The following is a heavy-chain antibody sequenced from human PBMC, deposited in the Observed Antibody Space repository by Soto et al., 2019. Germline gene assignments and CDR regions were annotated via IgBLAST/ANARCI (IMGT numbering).Heavy chain of an antibody. CDR1: GFTFSSYD. CDR2: IGTAGDT. CDR3: ASRSTDSSPRYCFSGMDV. D-gene: IGHD6-13*01. Sequence: GGSLILSCAASGFTFSSYDMHWVRQATGKGLEWVSAIGTAGDTYYPGSVKGRFTISRENAKNSLYLQMNSLRAEATAVYYCASRSTDSSPRYCFSGMDVWGQGTMVTGSS. V-gene: IGHV3-13*01. J-gene: IGHJ6*02.